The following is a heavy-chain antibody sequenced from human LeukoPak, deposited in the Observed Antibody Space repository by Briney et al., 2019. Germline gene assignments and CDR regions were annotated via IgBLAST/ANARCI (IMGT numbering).Heavy chain of an antibody. CDR1: GGSFSGYY. V-gene: IGHV4-34*01. D-gene: IGHD2-15*01. Sequence: SETLSLTCAVYGGSFSGYYWSWIRQPPGKGLEWLGEINHSGSTNYNPSLKSRVTISVDTSKNQFSLKLSSVTAADTAVYYCARGYCSGGSCYSYYYYNYMDVWGKGTTVTVSS. CDR2: INHSGST. J-gene: IGHJ6*03. CDR3: ARGYCSGGSCYSYYYYNYMDV.